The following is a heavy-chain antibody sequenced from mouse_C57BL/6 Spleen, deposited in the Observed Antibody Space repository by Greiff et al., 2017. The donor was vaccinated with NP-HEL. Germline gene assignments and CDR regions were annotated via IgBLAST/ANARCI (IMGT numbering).Heavy chain of an antibody. CDR3: ARWGSYYFDY. CDR2: IYPGSGST. J-gene: IGHJ2*01. Sequence: QVQLKESGAELVKPGASVKMSCKASGYTFTSYWITWVKQRPGQGLEWIGDIYPGSGSTNYNEKFKSKATLTVDTSSSTAYMQLSSLTSEDSAVYYCARWGSYYFDYWGQGTTLTVSS. V-gene: IGHV1-55*01. CDR1: GYTFTSYW.